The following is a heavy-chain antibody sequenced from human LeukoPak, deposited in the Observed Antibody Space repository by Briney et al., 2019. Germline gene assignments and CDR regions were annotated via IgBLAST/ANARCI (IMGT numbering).Heavy chain of an antibody. V-gene: IGHV1-46*01. CDR1: GYTLTNYY. J-gene: IGHJ4*02. CDR2: INPGAGST. Sequence: GASVNVSCKASGYTLTNYYTHWVRQAPGQGLEWMGVINPGAGSTNYAQRFQGRFTMTRDTSTSTVYMELISLTSEDTAVYYCAREVIAAAGSPPFDHWGQGTLVTVSS. D-gene: IGHD6-13*01. CDR3: AREVIAAAGSPPFDH.